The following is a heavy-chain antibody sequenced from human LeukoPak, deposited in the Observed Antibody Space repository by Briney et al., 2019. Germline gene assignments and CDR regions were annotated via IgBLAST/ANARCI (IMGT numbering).Heavy chain of an antibody. CDR2: ISAYNGNT. J-gene: IGHJ4*02. Sequence: ASVKVSCKASGYTFTGYYMHWVRQAPGQGLEWMGWISAYNGNTNYAQKLQGRVTMTTDTSTSTAYMELRSLRSDDTAVYYCARDLVNYYDSSGNNDYWGQGTLVTVSS. CDR3: ARDLVNYYDSSGNNDY. CDR1: GYTFTGYY. V-gene: IGHV1-18*04. D-gene: IGHD3-22*01.